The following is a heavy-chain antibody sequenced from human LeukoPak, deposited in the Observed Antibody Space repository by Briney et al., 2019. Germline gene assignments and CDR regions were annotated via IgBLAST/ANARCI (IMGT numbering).Heavy chain of an antibody. CDR1: GYTFTSYD. CDR2: MNPNSGNT. D-gene: IGHD3-3*01. J-gene: IGHJ4*02. V-gene: IGHV1-8*01. Sequence: ASVKVSCKVSGYTFTSYDINWVRQATGQGLEWMGWMNPNSGNTGYAQKFQGRVTMTRNTSISTAYMELSSLRSEDTAVYYCARTPSGGLTYYDFWSGYYGYFDYWGQGTLVTVSS. CDR3: ARTPSGGLTYYDFWSGYYGYFDY.